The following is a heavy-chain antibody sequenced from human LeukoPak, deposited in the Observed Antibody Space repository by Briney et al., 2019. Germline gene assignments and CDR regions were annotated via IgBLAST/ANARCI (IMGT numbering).Heavy chain of an antibody. CDR3: ARQIVGTSWNYYYSYMDV. V-gene: IGHV4-39*01. J-gene: IGHJ6*03. D-gene: IGHD1-1*01. CDR1: GGSISSSLYH. Sequence: SETLSLTCSVSGGSISSSLYHWGWLRQPPGKGLAWIGNVFHSGNTYSSPSLQSRVAFSVDTSKNQFSLKLTSVTATDTAVYYCARQIVGTSWNYYYSYMDVWGKGTSVSVSS. CDR2: VFHSGNT.